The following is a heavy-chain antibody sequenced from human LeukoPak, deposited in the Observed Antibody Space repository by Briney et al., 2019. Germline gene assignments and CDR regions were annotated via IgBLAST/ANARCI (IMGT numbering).Heavy chain of an antibody. D-gene: IGHD5-18*01. CDR3: VILRGGYNYAFGPFDF. V-gene: IGHV3-21*01. Sequence: GGSLRLSCGLSEFTFSSYSMNWLRRATGRGRVWVSYISSIRRYIYYADSVRGRFTISRDNAKNSLYLQMNSLRAEDTADYYCVILRGGYNYAFGPFDFWGQGTLVTVSS. CDR1: EFTFSSYS. CDR2: ISSIRRYI. J-gene: IGHJ4*02.